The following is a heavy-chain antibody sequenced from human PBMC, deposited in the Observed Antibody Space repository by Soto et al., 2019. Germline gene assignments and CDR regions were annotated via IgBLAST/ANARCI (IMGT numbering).Heavy chain of an antibody. J-gene: IGHJ6*02. CDR2: ISYDGSNK. CDR3: AKDKGPGITIFGVVDYYYYGMDV. CDR1: GFTFSSSG. Sequence: QVQLVESGGGVVQPGRSLRLSCAASGFTFSSSGMHWVRQAPGKGLEWVAVISYDGSNKYYADSVKGRFTISRDNSKNTLYLQRNSLRAEDTAVYYCAKDKGPGITIFGVVDYYYYGMDVWGQGTTVTVSS. D-gene: IGHD3-3*01. V-gene: IGHV3-30*18.